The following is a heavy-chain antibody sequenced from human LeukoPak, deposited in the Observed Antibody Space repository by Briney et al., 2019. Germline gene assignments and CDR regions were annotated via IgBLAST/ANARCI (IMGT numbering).Heavy chain of an antibody. Sequence: SETLSLTCTVSGGSVSSGSYYWSWIRQPPGKGLEWIGYIYYSGSTNYNPSLKSRVTISVDTSKNQFSLKLSSVTAADTAVYYCARAPIAAGGTENFDYWGQGTLVTVSS. CDR2: IYYSGST. CDR3: ARAPIAAGGTENFDY. D-gene: IGHD6-13*01. J-gene: IGHJ4*02. CDR1: GGSVSSGSYY. V-gene: IGHV4-61*01.